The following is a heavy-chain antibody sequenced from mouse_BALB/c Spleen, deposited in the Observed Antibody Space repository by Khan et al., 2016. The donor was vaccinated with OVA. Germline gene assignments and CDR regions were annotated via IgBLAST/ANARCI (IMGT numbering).Heavy chain of an antibody. CDR2: ISGDSSTV. V-gene: IGHV5-17*02. CDR3: ARSYFYGYYFDQ. D-gene: IGHD1-1*01. CDR1: GFTFTSFG. Sequence: VQRVESGGGLVQPGGSRKLSCVASGFTFTSFGMHWVRQAPEKGLEWVAYISGDSSTVSYTDTVKGRFPISSDNPKNTLFLQMTSLRSEDMAIYYCARSYFYGYYFDQWGQGTTLTVSS. J-gene: IGHJ2*01.